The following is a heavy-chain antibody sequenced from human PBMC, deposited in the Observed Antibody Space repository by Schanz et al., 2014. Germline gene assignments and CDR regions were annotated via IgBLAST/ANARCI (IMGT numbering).Heavy chain of an antibody. D-gene: IGHD2-2*01. V-gene: IGHV4-59*01. CDR1: GGSISSYY. J-gene: IGHJ4*02. CDR3: ARGRVVPAAPEFDY. Sequence: QVQLQESGPGLVKPSETLSLTCTVSGGSISSYYWSWIRQPPGTGLEWIGYIYYSGSTTYNPSLKSRVTISVDTSKKQFSLNLSSVTAADTAVYYCARGRVVPAAPEFDYWGQGTLVTVSS. CDR2: IYYSGST.